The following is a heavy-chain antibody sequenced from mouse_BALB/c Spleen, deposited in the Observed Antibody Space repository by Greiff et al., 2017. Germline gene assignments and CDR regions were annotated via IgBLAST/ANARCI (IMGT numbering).Heavy chain of an antibody. V-gene: IGHV1-4*02. D-gene: IGHD2-4*01. J-gene: IGHJ3*01. CDR1: GYTFTSYT. Sequence: VQLQQSAAELARPGASVKMSCKASGYTFTSYTMHWVKQRPGQGLEWIGYINPSSGYTEYNQKFKDKTTLTADKSSSTAYMQLSSLTSEDSAVYYCARMITFAYWGQGTLVTVSA. CDR2: INPSSGYT. CDR3: ARMITFAY.